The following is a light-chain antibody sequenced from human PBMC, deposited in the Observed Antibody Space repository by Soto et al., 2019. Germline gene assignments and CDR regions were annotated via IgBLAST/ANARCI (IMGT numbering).Light chain of an antibody. Sequence: DIQMTQSPSTLSASVGDRVTITCRASQSISSWLAWYQQKPGKAPKLLIYDASNLESGVPSRFSGSGSGTEFTLTISSLQPDDFATYYCQKYNSYLWTFGQGTKVDIK. CDR3: QKYNSYLWT. J-gene: IGKJ1*01. CDR1: QSISSW. V-gene: IGKV1-5*01. CDR2: DAS.